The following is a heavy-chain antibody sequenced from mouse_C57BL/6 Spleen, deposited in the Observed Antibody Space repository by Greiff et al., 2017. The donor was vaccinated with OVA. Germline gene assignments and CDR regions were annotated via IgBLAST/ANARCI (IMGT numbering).Heavy chain of an antibody. CDR1: GFTFSSYA. Sequence: EVMLVESGGGLVKPGGSLKLSCAASGFTFSSYAMSWVRQTPEKRLEWVATISDGGSYTYYPDNVKGRFTISRDNAKNNLYLQMSHLKSEDTAMYYCARAALYGSTAMDYWGQGTSVTVSS. CDR3: ARAALYGSTAMDY. D-gene: IGHD1-1*01. V-gene: IGHV5-4*03. CDR2: ISDGGSYT. J-gene: IGHJ4*01.